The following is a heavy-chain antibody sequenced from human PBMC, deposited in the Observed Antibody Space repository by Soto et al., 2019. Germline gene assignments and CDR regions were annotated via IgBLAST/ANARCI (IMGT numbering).Heavy chain of an antibody. CDR3: ERTSGYYFLDY. D-gene: IGHD3-22*01. CDR2: INAGNGNT. J-gene: IGHJ4*02. V-gene: IGHV1-3*01. Sequence: QVQLVQSGAEVKKPGASVKVSCKASGYTFTTYAMHWVRQAPGQRLEWMGWINAGNGNTKYSQKYQGRFTIISDTSASTAYMEQRSRRSEDTAVEYCERTSGYYFLDYWGQGTLVTVSS. CDR1: GYTFTTYA.